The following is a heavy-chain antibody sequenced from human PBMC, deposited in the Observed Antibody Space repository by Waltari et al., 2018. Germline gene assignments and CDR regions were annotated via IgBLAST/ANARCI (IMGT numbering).Heavy chain of an antibody. CDR2: NYYSGST. CDR3: ASYRDLYNWNDGYGMDV. CDR1: GGPISSHY. J-gene: IGHJ6*02. D-gene: IGHD1-20*01. Sequence: QVQLQESGPGLVKPSETLSLTCTVSGGPISSHYWSWIRQPPGKGLEGIGYNYYSGSTHYNPTPKSRVTISGDTSKNQFSLKLSSVTAADTAVYYCASYRDLYNWNDGYGMDVWGQGTTVTVSS. V-gene: IGHV4-59*11.